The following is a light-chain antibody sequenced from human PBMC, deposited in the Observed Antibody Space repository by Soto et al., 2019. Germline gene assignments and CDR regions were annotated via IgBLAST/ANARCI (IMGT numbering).Light chain of an antibody. CDR1: QSVSSY. J-gene: IGKJ4*01. V-gene: IGKV3-11*01. CDR2: DAS. Sequence: EIVLTQSPATLSLSPGERATLSCRASQSVSSYLAWYQQKPGQAPRLLMSDASNRATGIPARFSGSGSGTDFTLTISSLEPEYFAVYYCQQRSNLPLTFGGGTKVEIK. CDR3: QQRSNLPLT.